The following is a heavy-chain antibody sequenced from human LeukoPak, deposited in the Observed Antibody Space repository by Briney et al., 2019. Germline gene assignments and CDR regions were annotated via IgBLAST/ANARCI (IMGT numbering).Heavy chain of an antibody. CDR2: INSDGSST. V-gene: IGHV3-74*01. J-gene: IGHJ6*02. CDR3: ARETGKRGMDV. CDR1: GFTFSSYW. Sequence: GESLRLSCAASGFTFSSYWMHWVRQAPGKGLVWVSRINSDGSSTSYADSVKGRFTISRDNAKNTLYLQMNSLRAEDTAVYYCARETGKRGMDVWGQGTTVTVSS. D-gene: IGHD1-1*01.